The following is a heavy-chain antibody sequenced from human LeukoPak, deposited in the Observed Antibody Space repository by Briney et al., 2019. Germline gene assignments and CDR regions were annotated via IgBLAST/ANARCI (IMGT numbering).Heavy chain of an antibody. V-gene: IGHV7-4-1*02. CDR2: INTNTGNP. CDR1: GYTFTSYA. D-gene: IGHD3-10*01. CDR3: ARVETYYYCSGSYYQFDY. J-gene: IGHJ4*02. Sequence: ASVKVSCKASGYTFTSYAMNWVRQAPGQGLEWMGWINTNTGNPTYAQGFTGRFVFSLDTSVSTAYLQISSLKADDTAVYYCARVETYYYCSGSYYQFDYWGQGTLVTLSS.